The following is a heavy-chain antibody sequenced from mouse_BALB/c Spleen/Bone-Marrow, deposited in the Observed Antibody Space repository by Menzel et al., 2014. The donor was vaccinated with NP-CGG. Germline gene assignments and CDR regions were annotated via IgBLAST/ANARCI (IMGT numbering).Heavy chain of an antibody. V-gene: IGHV1-19*01. CDR2: VTPYNGGT. CDR3: ARTGY. CDR1: GYTFTDYY. Sequence: EVQLQESGPELVKPGASVKMSCKASGYTFTDYYMDWVEQSHGESFEWIGRVTPYNGGTTYNQKFKGKATLTVDKSSSTAYMALNSLTSEDSAVYYCARTGYWGQGTTLTVSS. J-gene: IGHJ2*01.